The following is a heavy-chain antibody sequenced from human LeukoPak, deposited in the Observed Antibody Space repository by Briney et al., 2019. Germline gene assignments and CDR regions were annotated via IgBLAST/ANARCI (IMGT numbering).Heavy chain of an antibody. V-gene: IGHV4-34*01. Sequence: SATLPLTCAVYGGSFSGYYWSWIRQPPGKGLEWIGEINHSGSTNYNPHLSSRVSISVATSKNQFSLKLSSVTAEDTAVYYCARRTLLWFGELFGRNWFDPWGQGTLVSVSS. CDR3: ARRTLLWFGELFGRNWFDP. CDR2: INHSGST. J-gene: IGHJ5*02. CDR1: GGSFSGYY. D-gene: IGHD3-10*01.